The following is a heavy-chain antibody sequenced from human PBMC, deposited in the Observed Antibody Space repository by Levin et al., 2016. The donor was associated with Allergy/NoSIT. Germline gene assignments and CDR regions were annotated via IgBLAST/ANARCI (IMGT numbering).Heavy chain of an antibody. Sequence: WIRQPPGKGLEWVSYISSSSSTIYYADSVKGRFTISRDNAKNSLYLQMNSLRAEDTAVYYCARAQNPSLPIVVVIMDPYGMDVWGQGTTVTVSS. D-gene: IGHD3-22*01. J-gene: IGHJ6*02. CDR2: ISSSSSTI. V-gene: IGHV3-48*04. CDR3: ARAQNPSLPIVVVIMDPYGMDV.